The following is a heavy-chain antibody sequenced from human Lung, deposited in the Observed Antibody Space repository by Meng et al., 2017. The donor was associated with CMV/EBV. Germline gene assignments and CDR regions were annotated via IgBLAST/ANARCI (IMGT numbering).Heavy chain of an antibody. Sequence: KASGYTFTGYYMHWVRQDPGQGLEWMGWINPNSGGTNYAQKFQGRVTMTRDTSISTAYMELSRLRSDDTAVYYCARVWKPGIAAAEYWGQGTLVTVSS. V-gene: IGHV1-2*02. D-gene: IGHD6-13*01. CDR1: GYTFTGYY. J-gene: IGHJ4*02. CDR2: INPNSGGT. CDR3: ARVWKPGIAAAEY.